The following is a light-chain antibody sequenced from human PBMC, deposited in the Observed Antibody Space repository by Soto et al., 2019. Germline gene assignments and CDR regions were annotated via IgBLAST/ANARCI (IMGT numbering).Light chain of an antibody. J-gene: IGKJ4*01. CDR1: QSVSSN. V-gene: IGKV3-15*01. CDR2: GAS. Sequence: EIVMTQSPATLSVSPGERATLSCRASQSVSSNLAWYQQKPAQAPRLLIYGASTRATAIPATFSGSGSGTEFTLTISSLQSEDFGVYYCQQYNSWPLTFGGGTKVEIK. CDR3: QQYNSWPLT.